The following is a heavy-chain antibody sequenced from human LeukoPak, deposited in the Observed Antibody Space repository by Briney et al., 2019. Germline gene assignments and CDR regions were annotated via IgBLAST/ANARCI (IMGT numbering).Heavy chain of an antibody. J-gene: IGHJ4*02. D-gene: IGHD5-24*01. V-gene: IGHV3-7*01. CDR2: INQAGSDK. CDR3: ARDGDGSGHYNDH. Sequence: GGSLRLSCAASGFTFSSFWMSWVRQAPGKGLEWVANINQAGSDKYYVDSVKGRLTISRDNAKNSLYLQMNSLRAEDTAVYYCARDGDGSGHYNDHWGQGTLVTVST. CDR1: GFTFSSFW.